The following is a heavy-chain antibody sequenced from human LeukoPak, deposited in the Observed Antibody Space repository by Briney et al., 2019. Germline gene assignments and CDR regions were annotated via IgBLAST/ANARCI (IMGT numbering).Heavy chain of an antibody. J-gene: IGHJ4*02. D-gene: IGHD1-26*01. Sequence: GGSLRLSCADSGFTVSSNYMSWVRQAPGKGLEWVSVIYSGGSTYYADSVKGRFTISRDNSKNTLYLQMNSLRAEDTAVYYCARGDGSYFDYWGQGTLVTVSS. CDR2: IYSGGST. V-gene: IGHV3-66*01. CDR3: ARGDGSYFDY. CDR1: GFTVSSNY.